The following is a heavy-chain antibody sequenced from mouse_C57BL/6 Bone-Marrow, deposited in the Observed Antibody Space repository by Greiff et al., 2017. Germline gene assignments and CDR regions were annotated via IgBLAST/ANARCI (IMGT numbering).Heavy chain of an antibody. CDR2: INPSSGYT. D-gene: IGHD1-3*01. J-gene: IGHJ2*01. CDR1: GYTFTSYT. Sequence: VKLVESGAELARPGASVKMSCKASGYTFTSYTMHWVKQRPGQGLAWIGYINPSSGYTKYNQKFKDKATLTADKSSSTAYMQLSSLTSEDSAVYYCARLGSSPFDYWGQGTTLTVSS. CDR3: ARLGSSPFDY. V-gene: IGHV1-4*01.